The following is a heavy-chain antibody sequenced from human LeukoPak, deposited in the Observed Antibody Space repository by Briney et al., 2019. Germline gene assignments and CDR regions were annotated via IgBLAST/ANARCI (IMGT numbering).Heavy chain of an antibody. Sequence: ASVKVSCKASGGTFSSYAISWVRQAPGQGLEWMGGIIPIFGTANYAQKFQGRVTITADKSTSTAYMELSSLRSEDTAVYYCARATNKTPRIAAAGYWGQGTLVTVSS. D-gene: IGHD6-13*01. CDR2: IIPIFGTA. CDR3: ARATNKTPRIAAAGY. J-gene: IGHJ4*02. CDR1: GGTFSSYA. V-gene: IGHV1-69*06.